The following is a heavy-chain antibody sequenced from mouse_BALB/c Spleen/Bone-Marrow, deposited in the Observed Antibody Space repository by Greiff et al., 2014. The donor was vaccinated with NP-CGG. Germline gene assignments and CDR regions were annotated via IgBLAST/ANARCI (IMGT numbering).Heavy chain of an antibody. J-gene: IGHJ2*01. V-gene: IGHV5-6-3*01. CDR1: GLTFSSYG. CDR2: INSNGGST. Sequence: DVHLVESGGGLVQPGGSLKLSCAASGLTFSSYGMSWVRQTPDKRLELVATINSNGGSTYYPDSVKGRFTISRDNAKNTLYLQMSSLKSEDTAMYYCARPYRYYFDYWGQGTTLTVSS. D-gene: IGHD2-14*01. CDR3: ARPYRYYFDY.